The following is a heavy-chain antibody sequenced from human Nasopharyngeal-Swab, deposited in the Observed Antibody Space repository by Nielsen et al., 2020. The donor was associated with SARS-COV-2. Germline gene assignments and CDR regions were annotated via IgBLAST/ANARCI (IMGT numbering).Heavy chain of an antibody. J-gene: IGHJ6*02. CDR1: GGTFSSYA. CDR2: IIPMFGTA. V-gene: IGHV1-69*06. CDR3: ARGDTDYYYYGSDV. D-gene: IGHD5-18*01. Sequence: SVKVSCKASGGTFSSYAISWARQAPGQGLEWMGGIIPMFGTANYAQNFQGRVTITADKSTSTAYMDLSRLKSEDTAVYYCARGDTDYYYYGSDVWGQGTTVTVSS.